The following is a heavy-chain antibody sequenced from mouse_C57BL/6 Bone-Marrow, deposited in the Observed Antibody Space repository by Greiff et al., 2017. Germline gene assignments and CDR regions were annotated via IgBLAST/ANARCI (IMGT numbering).Heavy chain of an antibody. J-gene: IGHJ3*01. CDR3: AMGFAY. D-gene: IGHD4-1*01. CDR2: IHPNSGST. CDR1: GYTFTSYW. V-gene: IGHV1-64*01. Sequence: QVQLQQPGAELVKPGASVKLSCKASGYTFTSYWMHWVKQRPGQGLEWIGMIHPNSGSTNYNEKFKSKATLTVDKSSSPAYMQLSSLTSEDSAVYYCAMGFAYWGQGTLVTVSA.